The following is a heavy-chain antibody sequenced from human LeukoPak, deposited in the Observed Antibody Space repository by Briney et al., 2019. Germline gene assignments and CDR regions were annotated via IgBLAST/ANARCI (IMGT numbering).Heavy chain of an antibody. V-gene: IGHV3-21*01. CDR2: INTRSSSS. D-gene: IGHD3-9*01. CDR1: GFIFSIYN. J-gene: IGHJ4*02. CDR3: ARDLPYYDILTGYSGLFDY. Sequence: PGGSLRLSCAASGFIFSIYNMNWVRQAPGKGLEWVSSINTRSSSSYYADSVKGRFTISRDNAKNSLYLQMNSLRVEDSAVYYCARDLPYYDILTGYSGLFDYWGQGTLVTVSS.